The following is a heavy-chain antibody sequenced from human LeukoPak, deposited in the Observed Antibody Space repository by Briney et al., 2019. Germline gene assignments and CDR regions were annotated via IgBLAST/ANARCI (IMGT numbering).Heavy chain of an antibody. CDR2: IRQGGSET. CDR1: GFIFSNYW. CDR3: ARDPLDY. J-gene: IGHJ4*02. Sequence: GGSLRLSCAASGFIFSNYWTTWVRQAPGKGLEWVATIRQGGSETFYVDSVRGRFTISRDDAKNSLYLQMNSLRAEDMAVYYCARDPLDYWGQGTPVTVSS. V-gene: IGHV3-7*01.